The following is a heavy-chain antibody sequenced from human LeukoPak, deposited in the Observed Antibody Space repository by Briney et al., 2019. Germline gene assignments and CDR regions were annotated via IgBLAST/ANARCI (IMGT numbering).Heavy chain of an antibody. V-gene: IGHV3-23*01. CDR1: RFTFSTYG. J-gene: IGHJ5*02. CDR2: ISGSGGST. CDR3: AKEPSRLLWFGEGS. Sequence: GGSLRLSCAASRFTFSTYGMNWVRQAPGKGLEWVSAISGSGGSTYYADSVKGRFTISRDNSKNTLYLQMNSLRAEDTAVYYCAKEPSRLLWFGEGSWGQGTLVTVSS. D-gene: IGHD3-10*01.